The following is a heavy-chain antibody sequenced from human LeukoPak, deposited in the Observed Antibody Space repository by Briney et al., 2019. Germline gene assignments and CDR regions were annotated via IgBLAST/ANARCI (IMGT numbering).Heavy chain of an antibody. J-gene: IGHJ4*02. CDR3: ARAGGGGYSYGLDY. CDR2: ISSSGSTI. D-gene: IGHD5-18*01. V-gene: IGHV3-48*03. Sequence: GGSLRLSCAASGFTFSSYEMNWVRQAPGKGLEWVSYISSSGSTIYYADSVKGRFTISRDNAKNSLYLQMNSLRAEDTAIYYCARAGGGGYSYGLDYWGQGILVTVSS. CDR1: GFTFSSYE.